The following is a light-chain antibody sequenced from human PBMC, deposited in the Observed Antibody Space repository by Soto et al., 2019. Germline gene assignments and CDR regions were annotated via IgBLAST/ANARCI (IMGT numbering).Light chain of an antibody. V-gene: IGKV1-6*01. CDR2: AAS. CDR3: LQDYNYPRT. Sequence: ALQMTQSPSSLSASVGDRVTITCRASQGSSNALGWDQQKPGKAPKLLIYAASSLQRGVPSRFSGSGSGTEFTLTISSLQPEDFATYDCLQDYNYPRTFGQGTKVEIK. J-gene: IGKJ1*01. CDR1: QGSSNA.